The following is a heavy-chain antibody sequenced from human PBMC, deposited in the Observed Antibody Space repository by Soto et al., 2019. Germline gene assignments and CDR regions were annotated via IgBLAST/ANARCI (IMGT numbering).Heavy chain of an antibody. CDR3: ARDTNLMSHYVSGGMDV. CDR2: ISAYNGNT. V-gene: IGHV1-18*01. CDR1: GYTFTCYG. D-gene: IGHD3-16*01. J-gene: IGHJ6*02. Sequence: QVQLVQSGAEVKKPGASVKVSCKASGYTFTCYGISWVRQAPGQGLEWMGWISAYNGNTNYAQKLQGRVTMTTDTSTSTAYMELRSLRSDDTAVYYCARDTNLMSHYVSGGMDVWGQGTTVTVSS.